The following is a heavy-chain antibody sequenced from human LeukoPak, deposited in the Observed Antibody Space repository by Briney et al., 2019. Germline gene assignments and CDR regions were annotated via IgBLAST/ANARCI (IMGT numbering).Heavy chain of an antibody. V-gene: IGHV4-31*03. D-gene: IGHD5-24*01. J-gene: IGHJ3*02. CDR2: IYYSGST. Sequence: PSETLSLTCTVSGGSISSGGYYWSWIRQHPGKGLEWIGYIYYSGSTYYNPSLKSRVTISVDTSKNQFSLKLSSVTAADTAVYYCARGFLDGSQAFDIWGQGTMVTVSS. CDR1: GGSISSGGYY. CDR3: ARGFLDGSQAFDI.